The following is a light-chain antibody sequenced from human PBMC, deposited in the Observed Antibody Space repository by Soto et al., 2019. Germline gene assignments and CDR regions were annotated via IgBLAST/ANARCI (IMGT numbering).Light chain of an antibody. CDR3: CSYTRSGTLI. J-gene: IGLJ1*01. CDR2: DVS. Sequence: QSVLTQPASVSGSPGQSITISCVGTSGDIGDYNYVSWYQQHPGKLPKVTIYDVSNRPSGVSYRFSGTKSGNTASLTVSGLQAEDEADYYCCSYTRSGTLIFGTGTNVTVL. CDR1: SGDIGDYNY. V-gene: IGLV2-14*01.